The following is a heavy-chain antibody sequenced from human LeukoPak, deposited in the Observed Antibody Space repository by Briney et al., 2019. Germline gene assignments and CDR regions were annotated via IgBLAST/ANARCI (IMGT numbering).Heavy chain of an antibody. Sequence: PSETLSLTCTVSGGPISSGGYSWSWIRQPPGKGLEWIGYIYHSGSTYYNPSLKSRVTISVDRSKNQFSLKLSSVTAADTAVYYCAREGRNRFDPWGQGTLVTVSS. CDR2: IYHSGST. CDR1: GGPISSGGYS. J-gene: IGHJ5*02. CDR3: AREGRNRFDP. V-gene: IGHV4-30-2*01.